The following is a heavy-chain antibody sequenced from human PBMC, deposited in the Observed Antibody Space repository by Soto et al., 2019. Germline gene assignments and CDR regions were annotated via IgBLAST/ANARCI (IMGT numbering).Heavy chain of an antibody. CDR2: MMPTEGIG. Sequence: QVQLMQSAAQVKKPGSSVGVSCRASGGTFDNYSVAWVRQVPGQGLEGMGRMMPTEGIGNYAQKFQGRLTLSADPTTNTAFMELKNLQSDDTAVYFCAREALGSSWYRTFDHWGQGTLVSVS. CDR1: GGTFDNYS. D-gene: IGHD6-13*01. CDR3: AREALGSSWYRTFDH. J-gene: IGHJ4*02. V-gene: IGHV1-69*04.